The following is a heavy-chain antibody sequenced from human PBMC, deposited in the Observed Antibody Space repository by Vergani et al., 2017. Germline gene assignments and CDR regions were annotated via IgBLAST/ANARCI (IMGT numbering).Heavy chain of an antibody. CDR1: GGTFSSYA. D-gene: IGHD3-22*01. Sequence: QVQLVQSGAEVKKPGSSVKVSCKASGGTFSSYAISWVRQAPGQGLEWMGGIIPIFGIANYAQKLQGRVTITADKSTSTAYMELSSLRSEDTAVYYCARDDGSSGYQLLQYFQHWGQGTLVTVSS. J-gene: IGHJ1*01. V-gene: IGHV1-69*17. CDR3: ARDDGSSGYQLLQYFQH. CDR2: IIPIFGIA.